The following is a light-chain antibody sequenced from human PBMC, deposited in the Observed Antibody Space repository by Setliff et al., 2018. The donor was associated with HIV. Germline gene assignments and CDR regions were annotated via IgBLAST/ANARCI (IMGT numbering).Light chain of an antibody. Sequence: QSALTQPPSVSGAPGQRVTIYCSGSSSNVGTGFGVQWYQQFPGAAPKLLIHDTNSRPSEVPVRFSGSKSGASASLAINGLEAEDGADYYCQSYDSRLNGYVFGTGTKVTVL. CDR1: SSNVGTGFG. V-gene: IGLV1-40*03. CDR2: DTN. J-gene: IGLJ1*01. CDR3: QSYDSRLNGYV.